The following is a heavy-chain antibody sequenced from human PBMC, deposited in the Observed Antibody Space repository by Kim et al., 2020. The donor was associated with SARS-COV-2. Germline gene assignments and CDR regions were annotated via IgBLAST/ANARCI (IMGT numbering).Heavy chain of an antibody. D-gene: IGHD2-2*01. V-gene: IGHV3-11*05. CDR1: GFTFSDYY. CDR3: ARGLLSSAFDY. Sequence: GGSLRLSCAASGFTFSDYYMSWIRQAPGKGLEWVSYISSSSSYTNYADSVKGLFTISRDNAKNSLYLQMNSLRAEDTAVYYCARGLLSSAFDYWGQGTLVTVSS. J-gene: IGHJ4*02. CDR2: ISSSSSYT.